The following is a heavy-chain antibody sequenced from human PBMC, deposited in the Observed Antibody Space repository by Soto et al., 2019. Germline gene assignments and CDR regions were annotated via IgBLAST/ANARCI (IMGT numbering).Heavy chain of an antibody. CDR2: INPNSGNI. J-gene: IGHJ4*02. CDR3: ARGRASGSYYLLDY. D-gene: IGHD3-10*01. CDR1: GNTFTSYD. Sequence: QVQLVQCGAEVKKPGASVKVSCKASGNTFTSYDINWVRQATGHGLGWMRWINPNSGNIGYAQKFQGRVTMTRDTAIRTAYMEVSRLSSDDTAVYYCARGRASGSYYLLDYWGQGTLVTVSS. V-gene: IGHV1-8*01.